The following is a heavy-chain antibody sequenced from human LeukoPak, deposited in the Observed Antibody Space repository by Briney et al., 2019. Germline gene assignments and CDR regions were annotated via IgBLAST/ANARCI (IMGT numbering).Heavy chain of an antibody. V-gene: IGHV1-8*01. CDR3: ARVAAARPKYYCYYMDV. CDR2: MNPNSGNT. J-gene: IGHJ6*03. D-gene: IGHD6-13*01. CDR1: GYTFTSYD. Sequence: ASVKVSCKASGYTFTSYDINWVRQATGQGLEWMGWMNPNSGNTGYAQKFQGRVTMTRNTSISTAYMELSSLRSEDTAVYYCARVAAARPKYYCYYMDVWGKGTTVTVSS.